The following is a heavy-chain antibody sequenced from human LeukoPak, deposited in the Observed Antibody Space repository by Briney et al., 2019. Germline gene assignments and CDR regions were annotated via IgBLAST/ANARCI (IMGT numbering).Heavy chain of an antibody. CDR3: AKYGPQDSGSSHFDY. CDR2: IRDSGSST. CDR1: GFTFSTYW. D-gene: IGHD1-26*01. Sequence: GGSLRLSCSASGFTFSTYWMSWVRQAPGKGLEWVSAIRDSGSSTHYADSVKGRFTTSRDNSKNTLFLQMNSLRAEDTAIYYCAKYGPQDSGSSHFDYWGQGALVTVSS. J-gene: IGHJ4*02. V-gene: IGHV3-23*01.